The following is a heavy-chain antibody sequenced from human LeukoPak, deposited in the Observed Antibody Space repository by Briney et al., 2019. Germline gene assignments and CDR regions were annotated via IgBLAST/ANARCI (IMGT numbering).Heavy chain of an antibody. CDR2: IYYSGST. CDR3: ARFWDGGKTIYFDY. CDR1: GGSISSYY. V-gene: IGHV4-59*01. J-gene: IGHJ4*02. Sequence: SGTLSLTCTVSGGSISSYYWSWIRQPPGKGLEWIGYIYYSGSTNYNPSLKSRVTISVDTSKNQFSLKLSSVTAADTAVYYCARFWDGGKTIYFDYWGQGTLVTVSS. D-gene: IGHD4-23*01.